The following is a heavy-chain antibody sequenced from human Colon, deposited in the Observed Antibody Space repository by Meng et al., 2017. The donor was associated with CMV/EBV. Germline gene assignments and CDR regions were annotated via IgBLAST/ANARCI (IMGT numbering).Heavy chain of an antibody. CDR2: VRYVVTTK. D-gene: IGHD2-15*01. CDR1: GFAFSDYG. Sequence: LSLTCGASGFAFSDYGMHWVRQTPARGLEWVAYVRYVVTTKYYADSVKGRFTISKDNSRNTVYLQMDSLRPDDTGVYYCAKDIGTWTRGYYFDYWGQGALVTVSS. J-gene: IGHJ4*02. V-gene: IGHV3-30*02. CDR3: AKDIGTWTRGYYFDY.